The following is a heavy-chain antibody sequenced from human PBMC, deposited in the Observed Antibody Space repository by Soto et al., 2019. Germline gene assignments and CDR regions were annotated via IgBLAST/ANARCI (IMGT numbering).Heavy chain of an antibody. CDR2: MNHDATT. CDR3: GRWRYDYGSGSLNWFDP. D-gene: IGHD3-10*01. CDR1: GGSFSGYY. V-gene: IGHV4-34*01. J-gene: IGHJ5*02. Sequence: QVQLQQWGAGLLKPSETLSLTCAVYGGSFSGYYYSWIRPRPWQVLAWVGEMNHDATTNYNPALKRRVRVPGDWSKKQDSLKLSSLAAADTAMYYCGRWRYDYGSGSLNWFDPWVREPWPPSP.